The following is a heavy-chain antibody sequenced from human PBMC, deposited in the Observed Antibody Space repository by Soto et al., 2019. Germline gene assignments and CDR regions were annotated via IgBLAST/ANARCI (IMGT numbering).Heavy chain of an antibody. D-gene: IGHD1-26*01. V-gene: IGHV1-3*01. CDR2: INAGNGNT. Sequence: GASVKVSCKASGYTFTSYDMHWVRQAPGQRLEWMGWINAGNGNTKYSQKFQGRVTITRDTSASKAYMELSSLRSEDTAVYYCARGVTSGSFPPFDLWGQGTLVTVSS. CDR3: ARGVTSGSFPPFDL. J-gene: IGHJ4*02. CDR1: GYTFTSYD.